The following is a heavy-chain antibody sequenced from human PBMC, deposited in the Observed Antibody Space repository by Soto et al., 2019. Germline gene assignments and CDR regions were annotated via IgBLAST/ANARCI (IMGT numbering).Heavy chain of an antibody. Sequence: GASVKVSCKASGYTCSSYAMHWVLQAPGQRLEWMGWINAGYGNTKSSQKFQDRVTISRDTSASTAYMELTSLRSEDTAVYCCARDTGDGTFDFWGQGTLVTVSS. CDR1: GYTCSSYA. CDR2: INAGYGNT. V-gene: IGHV1-3*01. CDR3: ARDTGDGTFDF. J-gene: IGHJ4*02. D-gene: IGHD7-27*01.